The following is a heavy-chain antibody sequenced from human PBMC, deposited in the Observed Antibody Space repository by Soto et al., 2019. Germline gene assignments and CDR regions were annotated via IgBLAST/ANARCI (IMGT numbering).Heavy chain of an antibody. D-gene: IGHD3-22*01. CDR2: IIPIFGTT. CDR1: GGTFGSDA. Sequence: SVKVSCKASGGTFGSDAITWVRQAPGQGLEWVGRIIPIFGTTNDAQNLQGRVTISADKSTLTSYMELHSLTSDDTALYYCARDRTDSGYYTNWLDPWGQGTQVTVSS. V-gene: IGHV1-69*06. CDR3: ARDRTDSGYYTNWLDP. J-gene: IGHJ5*02.